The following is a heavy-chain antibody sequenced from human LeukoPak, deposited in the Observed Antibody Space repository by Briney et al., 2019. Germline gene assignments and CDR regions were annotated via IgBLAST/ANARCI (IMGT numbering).Heavy chain of an antibody. CDR1: GGSISSSSYY. V-gene: IGHV4-39*02. CDR3: ARDGSYYYYYMDV. Sequence: SETLSLTCTVPGGSISSSSYYWGWIRQPPGKGLEWIGSIYYSGSTYYNPSLKSRVTISVDTSKNQFSLKLSSVTAADTAVYYCARDGSYYYYYMDVWGKGTTVTISS. J-gene: IGHJ6*03. CDR2: IYYSGST.